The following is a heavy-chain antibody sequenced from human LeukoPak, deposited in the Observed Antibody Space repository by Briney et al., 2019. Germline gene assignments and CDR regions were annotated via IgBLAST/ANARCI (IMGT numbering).Heavy chain of an antibody. Sequence: GGSLRLSCAASGFTVSSNYMSWVRQAPGKGLEWVSVIYSGGSTYYADSVKGRFTISRDNSKNTLYLQMSSLRAEDTAVYYCAKASGSYYKNYYFDYWGQGTLVTVSS. CDR1: GFTVSSNY. J-gene: IGHJ4*02. CDR2: IYSGGST. CDR3: AKASGSYYKNYYFDY. V-gene: IGHV3-53*01. D-gene: IGHD1-26*01.